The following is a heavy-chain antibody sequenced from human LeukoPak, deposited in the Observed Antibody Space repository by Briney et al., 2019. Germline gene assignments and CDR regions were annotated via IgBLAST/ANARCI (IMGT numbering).Heavy chain of an antibody. CDR2: IKSKTDGGTT. CDR1: GFTFSNAW. J-gene: IGHJ6*03. Sequence: GGSLRLSCAASGFTFSNAWMSWVRQAPGKGLEWVGRIKSKTDGGTTDYAAPVKGRFTISRDDSKNTLYLQINSLKTEDTAVYYCTTDEYCSSTSCYYYYYYMDVWGKGTTVTFSS. CDR3: TTDEYCSSTSCYYYYYYMDV. V-gene: IGHV3-15*01. D-gene: IGHD2-2*01.